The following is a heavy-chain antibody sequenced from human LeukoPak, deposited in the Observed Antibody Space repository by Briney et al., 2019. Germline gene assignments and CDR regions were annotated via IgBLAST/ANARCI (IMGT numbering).Heavy chain of an antibody. D-gene: IGHD1-26*01. CDR3: ARRRDLYSGSYYPFDY. V-gene: IGHV5-51*01. CDR1: GYSFTSDW. CDR2: IYPGDSDA. J-gene: IGHJ4*02. Sequence: GESLKISCKGSGYSFTSDWIGWVRQMPGKGLEWMGIIYPGDSDARYSPSFQGQVTISADKSISTAYLQWSSLKASDTAIYYCARRRDLYSGSYYPFDYWGQGTLVTVSS.